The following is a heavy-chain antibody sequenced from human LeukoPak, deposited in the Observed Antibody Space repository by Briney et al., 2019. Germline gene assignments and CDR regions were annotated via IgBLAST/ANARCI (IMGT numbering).Heavy chain of an antibody. CDR3: ARELSVYYGSGSTYYYYGMDV. Sequence: SVKVSCKASGGTFSSYAISWVRQAPGQGLEWMGGIIPIFGTANYAQKFQGRVTITADESTSTAYMELSSLRSEDTAVYYCARELSVYYGSGSTYYYYGMDVWGQGTTVTVSS. CDR2: IIPIFGTA. J-gene: IGHJ6*02. CDR1: GGTFSSYA. V-gene: IGHV1-69*13. D-gene: IGHD3-10*01.